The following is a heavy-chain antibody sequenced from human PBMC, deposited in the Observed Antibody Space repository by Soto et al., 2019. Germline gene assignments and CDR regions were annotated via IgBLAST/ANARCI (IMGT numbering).Heavy chain of an antibody. D-gene: IGHD4-4*01. CDR3: ARGRGRVTTYYYYYGMDV. CDR1: GGSFSGYY. CDR2: INHSGST. J-gene: IGHJ6*02. Sequence: SETLSLTCAVYGGSFSGYYWSWIRQPPGQGLEWIGEINHSGSTNYNPSLKSRVTISVDTSKNQFSLKLSSVTAADTAVYYCARGRGRVTTYYYYYGMDVWGQATKVTVSS. V-gene: IGHV4-34*01.